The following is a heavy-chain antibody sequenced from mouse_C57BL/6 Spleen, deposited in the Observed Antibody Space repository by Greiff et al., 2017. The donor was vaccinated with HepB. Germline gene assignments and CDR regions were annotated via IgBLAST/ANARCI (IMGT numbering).Heavy chain of an antibody. CDR1: GFTFSSYA. D-gene: IGHD2-10*01. V-gene: IGHV5-4*01. Sequence: EVNLVESGGGLVKPGGSLKLSCAASGFTFSSYAMSWVRQTPEKRLEWVATISDGGSYTYYPDNVKGRFTISRDNAKNNLYLQMSHLKSEDTAMYYCARDTPYYGNYGEYFDVWGTGTTVTVSS. CDR3: ARDTPYYGNYGEYFDV. J-gene: IGHJ1*03. CDR2: ISDGGSYT.